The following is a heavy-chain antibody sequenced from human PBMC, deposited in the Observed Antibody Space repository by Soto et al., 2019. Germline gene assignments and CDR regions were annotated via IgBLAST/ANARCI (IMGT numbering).Heavy chain of an antibody. V-gene: IGHV1-69*06. CDR1: GGTFSSYA. D-gene: IGHD3-3*01. J-gene: IGHJ6*02. CDR3: ARGPIFGVGIMTYYGMDV. CDR2: IIPIFGTA. Sequence: QVQLVQSGAEVKKPGSSVKVSCKASGGTFSSYAISWVRQAPGQGLEWMGGIIPIFGTANYAQKFQGRVTITADKSTSTAYMELSSLRSEDTAAYYCARGPIFGVGIMTYYGMDVWGQGTTITVSS.